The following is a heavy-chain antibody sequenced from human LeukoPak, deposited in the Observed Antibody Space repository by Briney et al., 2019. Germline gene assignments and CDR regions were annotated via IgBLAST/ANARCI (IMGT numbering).Heavy chain of an antibody. V-gene: IGHV4-61*02. CDR1: GGSISSGSYY. D-gene: IGHD1-26*01. J-gene: IGHJ6*03. CDR3: ARDYRGSYLGYYYYYMDV. Sequence: SQTLSLTCAVSGGSISSGSYYWSWIRQPAGKGLEWIGRIYSSGSTNYNPSLKSRVTMSVDTSRNQFSLKLSSVTAADTAMYYCARDYRGSYLGYYYYYMDVWGKGSTVTVSS. CDR2: IYSSGST.